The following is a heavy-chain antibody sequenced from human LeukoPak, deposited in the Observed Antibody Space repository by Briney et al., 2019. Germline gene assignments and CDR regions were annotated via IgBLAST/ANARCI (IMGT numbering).Heavy chain of an antibody. Sequence: SETLSLTCAVYGGSFSGYYWSWIRQPPGKGLEWIGEINHSGSTNYNPSLKSRVTISVDTSKNQFSLKLSSVTAADTAVYYCARYGDLVYYFDHWGQGTLVTVSS. J-gene: IGHJ4*02. D-gene: IGHD4-17*01. V-gene: IGHV4-34*01. CDR3: ARYGDLVYYFDH. CDR1: GGSFSGYY. CDR2: INHSGST.